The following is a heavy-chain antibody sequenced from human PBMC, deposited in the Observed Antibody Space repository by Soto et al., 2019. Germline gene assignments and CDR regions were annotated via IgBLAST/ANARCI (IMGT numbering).Heavy chain of an antibody. CDR1: GFTFSSYA. CDR3: ARDNYGGNHRRAYYYYYGMDV. J-gene: IGHJ6*02. V-gene: IGHV3-30-3*01. D-gene: IGHD4-17*01. CDR2: ISYDGSNK. Sequence: GGSLRLSCAASGFTFSSYAMHWVRQAPGKGLEWVAVISYDGSNKYYADSVKGRFTISRDNSKNTLYLQMNSLRAEDTAVYYCARDNYGGNHRRAYYYYYGMDVWGQGTTVTVSS.